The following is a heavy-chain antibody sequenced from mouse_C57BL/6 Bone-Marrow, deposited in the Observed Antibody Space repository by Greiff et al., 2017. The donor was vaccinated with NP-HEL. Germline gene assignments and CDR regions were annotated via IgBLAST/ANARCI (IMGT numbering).Heavy chain of an antibody. CDR1: GYSITSGYD. CDR2: ISYSGST. D-gene: IGHD1-1*01. Sequence: EVQLQESGPGMVKPSQSLSLTCTVTGYSITSGYDWHWIRHFPGNKLEWMGYISYSGSTNYNPSLKSRISITHDTSKNHFFLKLNSVTTEDTATYYCARGDYYYYFDYWGQGTTLTVSS. J-gene: IGHJ2*01. CDR3: ARGDYYYYFDY. V-gene: IGHV3-1*01.